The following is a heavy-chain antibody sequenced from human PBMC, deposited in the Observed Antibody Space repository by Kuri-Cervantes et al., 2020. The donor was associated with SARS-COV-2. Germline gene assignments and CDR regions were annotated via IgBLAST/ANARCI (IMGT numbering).Heavy chain of an antibody. CDR2: INHSGST. CDR3: ARKWIQLWSTGLVGWFDP. CDR1: GGSISSYY. V-gene: IGHV4-34*01. D-gene: IGHD5-18*01. J-gene: IGHJ5*02. Sequence: SETLSLTCTVSGGSISSYYWSWIRQPPGKGLEWIGEINHSGSTNYNPSLKSRVTISVDTSKNQFSLKLSSVTAADTAVYYCARKWIQLWSTGLVGWFDPWGQGTLVTVSS.